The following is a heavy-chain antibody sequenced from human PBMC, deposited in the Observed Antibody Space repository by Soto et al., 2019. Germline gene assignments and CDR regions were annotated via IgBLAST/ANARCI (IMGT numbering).Heavy chain of an antibody. J-gene: IGHJ3*02. CDR3: ARVPVEMDAFDI. D-gene: IGHD2-21*01. V-gene: IGHV4-30-2*01. CDR1: GGSISSGGYY. Sequence: SETLSLTCAVSGGSISSGGYYWSWIRQPPGKGLEWIGYIYHSGSTYYNPSLKSRVTISVDRSKNQFSLKLSSVTAADTAVYYCARVPVEMDAFDIWGQGTMVTVSS. CDR2: IYHSGST.